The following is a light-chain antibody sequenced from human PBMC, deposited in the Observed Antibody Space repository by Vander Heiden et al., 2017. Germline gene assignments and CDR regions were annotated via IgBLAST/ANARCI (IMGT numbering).Light chain of an antibody. CDR1: QSGFFRANNKNY. V-gene: IGKV4-1*01. Sequence: DVALTQSPDSLPVSLSDRSNINGKSSQSGFFRANNKNYLAWYQQKPGQPPRLLIYWASTRESGVPDRFSGSGSGTDFTLTISSLQAEDVAVYFCQQYYSTPTWTFGQGTKVEIK. J-gene: IGKJ1*01. CDR2: WAS. CDR3: QQYYSTPTWT.